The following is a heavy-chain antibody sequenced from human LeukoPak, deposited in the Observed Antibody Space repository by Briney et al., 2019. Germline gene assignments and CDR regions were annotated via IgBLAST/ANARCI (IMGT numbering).Heavy chain of an antibody. V-gene: IGHV4-39*07. CDR2: IYYSGSA. CDR3: ARGRGYYDSSGYTQQFYFGMDV. CDR1: GGSISSSNYC. Sequence: KTSETLSLTCTVSGGSISSSNYCWGWIRQPPGQGLEWIGSIYYSGSAYYNPSLKSRVTISVDTSKNQFSLKLNSVTAADTAVFYCARGRGYYDSSGYTQQFYFGMDVWGQGTTVTVS. D-gene: IGHD3-22*01. J-gene: IGHJ6*02.